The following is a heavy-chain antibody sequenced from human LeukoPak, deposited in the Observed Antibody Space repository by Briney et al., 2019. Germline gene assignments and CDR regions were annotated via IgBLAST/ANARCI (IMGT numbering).Heavy chain of an antibody. V-gene: IGHV4-39*01. CDR1: GGSISSSSYY. CDR3: ARRGYSYGSNWFDP. Sequence: SETLSLTCTVSGGSISSSSYYWGWIRQPPGKGLEWIGGIYYSGSTYYNPSLKSRVTISVDTSKNQFSLKLSSVTAADTAVYYCARRGYSYGSNWFDPWGQGTLVTVSS. J-gene: IGHJ5*02. D-gene: IGHD5-18*01. CDR2: IYYSGST.